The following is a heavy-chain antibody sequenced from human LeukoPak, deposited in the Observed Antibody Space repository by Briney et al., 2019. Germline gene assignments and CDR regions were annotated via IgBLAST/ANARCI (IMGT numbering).Heavy chain of an antibody. Sequence: SETLSLTCTVSGGSISSYYWGWIRQPPGKGLEWIGSIYYSGSTYYNPSLKSRVTISVDTSKNQFSLKLSSVTAADTAVYYCANASKTSSRYYYGSGRGANFDYWGQGTLVTVSS. D-gene: IGHD3-10*01. J-gene: IGHJ4*02. CDR3: ANASKTSSRYYYGSGRGANFDY. V-gene: IGHV4-39*07. CDR2: IYYSGST. CDR1: GGSISSYY.